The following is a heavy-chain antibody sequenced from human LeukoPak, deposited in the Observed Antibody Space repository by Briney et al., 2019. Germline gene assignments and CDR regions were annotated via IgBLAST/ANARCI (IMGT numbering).Heavy chain of an antibody. CDR2: IYYSGST. CDR1: GGSISSYY. CDR3: ARQCPYLDY. Sequence: SETLSLTCTVSGGSISSYYWSWIRQPPGKGLEWIGYIYYSGSTNYNPSLKGRVTISVDTSKNQFSLKLSSVTAADTAVYYCARQCPYLDYWGQGTLVTVSS. D-gene: IGHD5/OR15-5a*01. J-gene: IGHJ4*02. V-gene: IGHV4-59*08.